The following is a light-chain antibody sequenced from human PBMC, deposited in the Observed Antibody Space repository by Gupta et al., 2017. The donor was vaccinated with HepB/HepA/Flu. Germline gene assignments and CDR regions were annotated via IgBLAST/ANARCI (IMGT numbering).Light chain of an antibody. CDR2: YDS. J-gene: IGLJ2*01. CDR1: NIGSKS. Sequence: SYVLTQPPSVSVAPGQTARITCGGNNIGSKSVDWYQQKPGQAPVLVIYYDSDRPSGIPERFSGSNSGNTATLTISRVEAGDEADYYCQVWDSSSDHVVFGGGTKLTVL. CDR3: QVWDSSSDHVV. V-gene: IGLV3-21*04.